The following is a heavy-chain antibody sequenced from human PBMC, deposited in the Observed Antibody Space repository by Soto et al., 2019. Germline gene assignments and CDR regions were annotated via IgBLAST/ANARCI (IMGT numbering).Heavy chain of an antibody. J-gene: IGHJ4*02. CDR2: IYWDDDK. V-gene: IGHV2-5*02. CDR1: GCAVSSNGMG. CDR3: ANVCYYDLLTFDH. Sequence: PAQPLTLTCGFSGCAVSSNGMGVAWIRQPRGEALEFLELIYWDDDKQYSPPLKDRLAISKDTSSNQLVLTITNMDPEDTATYFCANVCYYDLLTFDHWGPGTPVTVSS. D-gene: IGHD1-26*01.